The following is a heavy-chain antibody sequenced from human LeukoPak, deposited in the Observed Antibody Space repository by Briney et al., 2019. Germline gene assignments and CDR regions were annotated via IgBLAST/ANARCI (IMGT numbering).Heavy chain of an antibody. V-gene: IGHV3-11*01. Sequence: GGSLRLSCAASGFTFSDYYMSWVRQARGKGLEWVSYISSSGSTIYYADSVKGRFTISRDNAKNSLYLQMNSLRAEDTAVYYCARGVVPAAPDAFDIWGQGTMVTVSS. J-gene: IGHJ3*02. D-gene: IGHD2-2*01. CDR3: ARGVVPAAPDAFDI. CDR2: ISSSGSTI. CDR1: GFTFSDYY.